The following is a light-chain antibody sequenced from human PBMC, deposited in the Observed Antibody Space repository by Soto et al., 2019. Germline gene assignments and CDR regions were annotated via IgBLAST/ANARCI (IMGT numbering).Light chain of an antibody. V-gene: IGKV3-15*01. J-gene: IGKJ1*01. CDR3: QHYDNWPPWT. Sequence: EIEFTQSPSTVSLSPGERATLSCRASQSVSSDLAWYHQKPGQAPRLLIYGASTRATGTPARFSGSGSGTEFTLTISSLQSEDFAVYYCQHYDNWPPWTLAQGTKVDIK. CDR2: GAS. CDR1: QSVSSD.